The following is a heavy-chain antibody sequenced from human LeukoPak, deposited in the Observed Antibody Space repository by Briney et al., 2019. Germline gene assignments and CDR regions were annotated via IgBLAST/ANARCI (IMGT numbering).Heavy chain of an antibody. CDR1: GFTFSSYA. J-gene: IGHJ4*02. Sequence: PGGCLRLSCSASGFTFSSYAMSSVRQAPGWGLGWVSAISGSGGSTYYADSVKGRFTITRDNSKNTLYLQMNSLRAEDTAVYYCAKGSGGSCYAGFDYWGQGTLVTVSS. CDR2: ISGSGGST. CDR3: AKGSGGSCYAGFDY. D-gene: IGHD2-15*01. V-gene: IGHV3-23*01.